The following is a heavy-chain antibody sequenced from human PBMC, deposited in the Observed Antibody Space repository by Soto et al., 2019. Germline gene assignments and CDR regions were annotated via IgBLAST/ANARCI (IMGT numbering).Heavy chain of an antibody. J-gene: IGHJ4*02. Sequence: EVRLVESGGGLVQPGGSLRLSCEASGFTFSSYNLNWVRQAPGKGLEWVSYISSSSSNIYYADSVKSRFTISRDKAKNSLYPQRNSLIDENTAVYYCARAPGESGSYYGFFDSWGQGTLLTVSS. CDR3: ARAPGESGSYYGFFDS. CDR1: GFTFSSYN. V-gene: IGHV3-48*02. D-gene: IGHD1-26*01. CDR2: ISSSSSNI.